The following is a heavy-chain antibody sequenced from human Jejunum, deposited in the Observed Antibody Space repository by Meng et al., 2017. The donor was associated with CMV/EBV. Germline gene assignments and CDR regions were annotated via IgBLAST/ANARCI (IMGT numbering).Heavy chain of an antibody. CDR2: IYYSGKI. CDR3: ARYYSGWYFDY. J-gene: IGHJ4*02. Sequence: YWIGWVRQMPGKGLEWIGYIYYSGKINYNPSLKSRVTISVDTSKNQFSLKLSSVTAADTAVYFCARYYSGWYFDYWGQGTRVTVSS. V-gene: IGHV4-59*01. D-gene: IGHD5-12*01. CDR1: Y.